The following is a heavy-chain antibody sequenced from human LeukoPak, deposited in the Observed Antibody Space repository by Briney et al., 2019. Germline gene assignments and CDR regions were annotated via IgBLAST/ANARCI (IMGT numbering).Heavy chain of an antibody. CDR1: GGSISSYY. CDR3: ARESVYSGRCYAFDI. D-gene: IGHD1-26*01. Sequence: SGTLSLTCTVSGGSISSYYWTWIRQPPGKGLEWIGYIYYSGSTNYNPSLKGRVTISVDTSKNQFSLRLNSVTAADTAVYYCARESVYSGRCYAFDIWGQGTMVTVSS. V-gene: IGHV4-59*01. J-gene: IGHJ3*02. CDR2: IYYSGST.